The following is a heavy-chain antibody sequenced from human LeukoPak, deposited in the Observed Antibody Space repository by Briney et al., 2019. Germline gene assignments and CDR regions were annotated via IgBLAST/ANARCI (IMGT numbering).Heavy chain of an antibody. J-gene: IGHJ4*02. CDR3: ARGEVSGVRGYYDPFDY. D-gene: IGHD3-10*01. CDR2: MNPNSGST. Sequence: ASVKVSYKASGYTFTSYDTNWVRQATGQGLEWMGWMNPNSGSTGYAQKFQGRVTMTRNTSISTAYMELSSLRSEDTAVYYCARGEVSGVRGYYDPFDYWGQGTLVTVSS. V-gene: IGHV1-8*01. CDR1: GYTFTSYD.